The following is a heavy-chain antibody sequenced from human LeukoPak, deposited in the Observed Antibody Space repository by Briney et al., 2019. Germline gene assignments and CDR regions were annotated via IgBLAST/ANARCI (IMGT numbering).Heavy chain of an antibody. CDR1: GFTLSSYW. CDR2: INKDGSAK. CDR3: ARDESVLLWFGELWWFDP. Sequence: GGSLRLSCAATGFTLSSYWMSWVRQAPGKGLEWVANINKDGSAKYYVDSVKGRFTISRDNAKNSLYLQMNSLRAEDTAVYYCARDESVLLWFGELWWFDPWGQGTLVTVSS. V-gene: IGHV3-7*01. D-gene: IGHD3-10*01. J-gene: IGHJ5*02.